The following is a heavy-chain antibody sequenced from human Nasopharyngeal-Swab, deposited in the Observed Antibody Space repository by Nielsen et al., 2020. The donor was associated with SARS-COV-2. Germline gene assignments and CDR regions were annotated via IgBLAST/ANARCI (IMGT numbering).Heavy chain of an antibody. V-gene: IGHV1-2*02. CDR3: ARVPRYCSSTSCYAEPYYYYYGMDV. Sequence: ASVKVSCKASGYTFTGYYMHWVRQAPGQGLEGMGWINPNSGGTNYAQKFQGRVTMTRDTSISTAYMELSRLRSDDTAVYYCARVPRYCSSTSCYAEPYYYYYGMDVWGQGTTVTVSS. J-gene: IGHJ6*02. D-gene: IGHD2-2*01. CDR2: INPNSGGT. CDR1: GYTFTGYY.